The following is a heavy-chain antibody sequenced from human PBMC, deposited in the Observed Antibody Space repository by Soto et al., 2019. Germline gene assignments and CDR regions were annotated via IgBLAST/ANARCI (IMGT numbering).Heavy chain of an antibody. J-gene: IGHJ4*02. CDR3: ARSLTWTYSGPLGY. V-gene: IGHV4-59*01. Sequence: PSETHSLTSTVSGCSIITYYCTWIRQPPGKGLEWIGYAYGGGSTNYNPSLESRVTISVDTSKNQFSLKLTSVTAADSAVYYCARSLTWTYSGPLGYWGQGTLVTVSS. D-gene: IGHD1-7*01. CDR1: GCSIITYY. CDR2: AYGGGST.